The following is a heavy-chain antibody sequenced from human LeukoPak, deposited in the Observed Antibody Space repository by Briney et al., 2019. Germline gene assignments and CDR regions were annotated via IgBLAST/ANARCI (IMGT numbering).Heavy chain of an antibody. CDR1: GFTFSSYA. J-gene: IGHJ4*02. D-gene: IGHD6-19*01. CDR3: AMSSGWYGC. V-gene: IGHV3-48*04. Sequence: GGSLRLSCAASGFTFSSYAMSWVRQAPGKGLEWVAYISSSSSNIYYADSVKGRFTISRDNAKNSLYLQMNSLKVEDTAVYYCAMSSGWYGCWGQGTLVTFSS. CDR2: ISSSSSNI.